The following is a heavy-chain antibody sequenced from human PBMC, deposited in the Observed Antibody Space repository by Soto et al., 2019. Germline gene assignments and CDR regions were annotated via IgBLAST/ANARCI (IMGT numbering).Heavy chain of an antibody. CDR2: ISAYNGNT. J-gene: IGHJ4*02. CDR1: GYTFTSYG. CDR3: ARFLADIVLMVYASYFDY. D-gene: IGHD2-8*01. V-gene: IGHV1-18*01. Sequence: GASVKVSCKASGYTFTSYGISWVRQAPGQGLEWMGWISAYNGNTNYAQKLQGRVTMTTDTSTSTAYMELRSLRSDDTAVYYCARFLADIVLMVYASYFDYWGQGTLVTVSS.